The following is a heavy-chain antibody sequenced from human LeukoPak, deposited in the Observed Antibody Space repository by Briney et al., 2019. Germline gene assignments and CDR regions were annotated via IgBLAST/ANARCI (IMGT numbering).Heavy chain of an antibody. J-gene: IGHJ4*02. V-gene: IGHV1-18*01. CDR3: ARTPRATTIEDY. CDR1: GGTFSSYG. D-gene: IGHD5-24*01. CDR2: ISAYNGNT. Sequence: GASVKVSCKASGGTFSSYGISWVRQAPGQGLEWMGWISAYNGNTNYAQKLQGRVTMTTDTSTSTACMELRSLRSDDTAVYYCARTPRATTIEDYWGQGTLVTVSS.